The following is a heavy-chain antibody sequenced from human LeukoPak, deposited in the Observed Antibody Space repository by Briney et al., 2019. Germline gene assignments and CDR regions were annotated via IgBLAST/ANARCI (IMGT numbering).Heavy chain of an antibody. CDR1: GFTFSGFW. Sequence: GGSLRLSCAVSGFTFSGFWMSWSRQAPGKGLEWVASINSDGSEGYYADVVKGRFTISRDNAKNSLYLQMNSLRAEDTAVYYCARSSSTGEWGRIDYWGQGTLVTVSS. CDR2: INSDGSEG. J-gene: IGHJ4*02. V-gene: IGHV3-7*01. CDR3: ARSSSTGEWGRIDY. D-gene: IGHD7-27*01.